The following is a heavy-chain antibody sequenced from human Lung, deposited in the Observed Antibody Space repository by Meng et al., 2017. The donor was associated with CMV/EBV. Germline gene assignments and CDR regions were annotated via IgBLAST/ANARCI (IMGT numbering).Heavy chain of an antibody. CDR2: IKSKTDGGTT. D-gene: IGHD4-11*01. Sequence: GGSLRLXCAASGFTFSNAWMSWVRQAPGKGLEWVGRIKSKTDGGTTDYAARVKGRFTISRDDSKNTLYLQMNSLKTEDTAVYYCTTDGVDSNYEGLEIYYYGMDVWXQGTTVTVSS. J-gene: IGHJ6*02. V-gene: IGHV3-15*01. CDR3: TTDGVDSNYEGLEIYYYGMDV. CDR1: GFTFSNAW.